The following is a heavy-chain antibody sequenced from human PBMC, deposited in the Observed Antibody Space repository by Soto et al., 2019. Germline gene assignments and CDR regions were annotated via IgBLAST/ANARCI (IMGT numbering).Heavy chain of an antibody. CDR2: IWYDGSNK. V-gene: IGHV3-33*01. J-gene: IGHJ5*02. CDR1: GFNFSRYV. CDR3: ARDRGILPRVPNWFDP. Sequence: GGSRRLSWAASGFNFSRYVMHWVRQAPGKGLEWVAVIWYDGSNKYYADSVKGRFTISRDNSKNTLYLQMNSLRAEDTAVYYCARDRGILPRVPNWFDPSGQATLVTVPS. D-gene: IGHD1-26*01.